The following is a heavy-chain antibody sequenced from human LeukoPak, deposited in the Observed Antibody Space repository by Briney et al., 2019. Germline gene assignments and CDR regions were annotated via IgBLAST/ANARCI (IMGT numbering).Heavy chain of an antibody. Sequence: GGSLRLSCAASGFTFSSYSMNWVRQAPGKGLEWISSITSSSSYTFYADSVKGRFTISRDNAKNSLYLQMNSLRVEDTAVYYCARDPYNGAYSEGYYYYFMDVWGKGTTVTVSS. CDR2: ITSSSSYT. CDR3: ARDPYNGAYSEGYYYYFMDV. V-gene: IGHV3-21*01. D-gene: IGHD1-1*01. CDR1: GFTFSSYS. J-gene: IGHJ6*03.